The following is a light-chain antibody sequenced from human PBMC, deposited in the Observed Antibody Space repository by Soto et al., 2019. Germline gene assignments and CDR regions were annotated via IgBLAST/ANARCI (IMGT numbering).Light chain of an antibody. V-gene: IGKV3-20*01. CDR3: QQHASSPRT. CDR1: QSVISRY. CDR2: DAS. J-gene: IGKJ1*01. Sequence: EIVLTQSPGTLSLSPGERATLSCRASQSVISRYLAWSQQKPGQAPRLLIYDASSRATGIPDRFSGSASGTDFTLTISRLEPEDVAVYYCQQHASSPRTFGQGTNVEIK.